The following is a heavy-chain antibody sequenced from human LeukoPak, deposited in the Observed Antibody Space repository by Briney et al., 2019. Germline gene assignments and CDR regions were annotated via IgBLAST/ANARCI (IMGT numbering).Heavy chain of an antibody. V-gene: IGHV4-34*01. CDR3: ARGLSDVY. CDR1: GGSFSGYY. J-gene: IGHJ4*02. Sequence: KASETLSLTCAVYGGSFSGYYWTWIRQLPGKGLEWIGEINHSGSTNYNPSLKSRVTISVDTSKNQFSLILNSVTAADTAVYYCARGLSDVYWGQGALVTVSS. CDR2: INHSGST.